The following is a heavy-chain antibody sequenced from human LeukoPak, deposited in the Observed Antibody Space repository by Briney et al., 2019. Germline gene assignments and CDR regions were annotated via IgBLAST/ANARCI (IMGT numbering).Heavy chain of an antibody. J-gene: IGHJ6*02. CDR3: ARDYSSEYYDSSGHYYCYGILV. CDR1: GFAFTVCG. D-gene: IGHD3-22*01. CDR2: ISAYNGNT. V-gene: IGHV1-18*01. Sequence: SVKPSPAVSGFAFTVCGTRWGRQAPGQGLEWMGWISAYNGNTNYAQKLQGRVTRTTDTSTSTAYMELRSMRSDDTAVYYWARDYSSEYYDSSGHYYCYGILVEAQGTTVTVSS.